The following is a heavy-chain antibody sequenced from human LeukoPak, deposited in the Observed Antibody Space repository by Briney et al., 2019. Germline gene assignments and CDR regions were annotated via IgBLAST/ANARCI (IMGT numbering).Heavy chain of an antibody. J-gene: IGHJ1*01. V-gene: IGHV1-69-2*01. D-gene: IGHD2-21*01. CDR3: ATVYCGGDCYPAEYFQH. CDR2: VDPEDGET. Sequence: AASVKVSCKVSGYTFTDYYMHWVQQAPGKGLEWMGLVDPEDGETIYAEKFQGRVTITADTSTDTAYMELSSLRSEDTAVYYCATVYCGGDCYPAEYFQHWGQGTLVTVSS. CDR1: GYTFTDYY.